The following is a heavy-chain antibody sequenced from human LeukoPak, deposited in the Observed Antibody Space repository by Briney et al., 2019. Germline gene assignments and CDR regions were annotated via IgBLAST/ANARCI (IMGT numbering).Heavy chain of an antibody. CDR1: GGSISSYY. Sequence: SETLSLTCTVSGGSISSYYWSWIRQPPRKGLERIGYIYYSGSTNYNPSLKSQVTLSVDTSKNQFSLKLSSVTASDTAVYYCARGGHYYGSGSYDYWGQGTLVTVSS. CDR2: IYYSGST. J-gene: IGHJ4*02. CDR3: ARGGHYYGSGSYDY. V-gene: IGHV4-59*01. D-gene: IGHD3-10*01.